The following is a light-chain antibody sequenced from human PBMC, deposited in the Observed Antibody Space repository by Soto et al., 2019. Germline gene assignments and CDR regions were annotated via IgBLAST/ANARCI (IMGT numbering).Light chain of an antibody. CDR3: AAWDDSLSGPV. J-gene: IGLJ2*01. V-gene: IGLV1-47*01. CDR2: RNN. Sequence: QSVLTQPPSASGTPGQRVTLSCSGSSSNIGSNYVYWYQQLPGTAPKLLIYRNNPRPSGVPDRFSGSKSGTSASLAISGLRAEDEADYYCAAWDDSLSGPVFGGGTKLTGL. CDR1: SSNIGSNY.